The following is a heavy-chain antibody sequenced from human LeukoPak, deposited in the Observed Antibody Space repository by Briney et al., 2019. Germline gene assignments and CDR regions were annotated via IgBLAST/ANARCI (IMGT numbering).Heavy chain of an antibody. CDR3: ARDLRPYGDYLGY. Sequence: GGSLRLSCAASGFTVSSNYMSWVRQAPGKRVGWGSVIYGGGSTYYADSLKGRFTISRDNSKNTLYLQMNSLRAEDTAVYYCARDLRPYGDYLGYWGQGTLVTVSS. CDR2: IYGGGST. CDR1: GFTVSSNY. V-gene: IGHV3-66*02. J-gene: IGHJ4*02. D-gene: IGHD4-17*01.